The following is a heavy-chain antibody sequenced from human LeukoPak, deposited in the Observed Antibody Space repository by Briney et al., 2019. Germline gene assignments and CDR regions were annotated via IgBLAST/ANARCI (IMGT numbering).Heavy chain of an antibody. J-gene: IGHJ4*02. Sequence: SETLSLTCTVSGGSISVTNYSWSWIRQPPGKGLEWIGHTSYSGSTNYNPSLKSRVTISLDTSENQFSLKLTSVTAADTGVYYCARKGGKGYGYGPSDFWGQGTLVTVSS. V-gene: IGHV4-61*05. CDR1: GGSISVTNYS. D-gene: IGHD5-18*01. CDR3: ARKGGKGYGYGPSDF. CDR2: TSYSGST.